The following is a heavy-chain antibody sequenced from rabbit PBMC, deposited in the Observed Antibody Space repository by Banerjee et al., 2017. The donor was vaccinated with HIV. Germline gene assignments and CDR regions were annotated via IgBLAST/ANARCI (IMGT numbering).Heavy chain of an antibody. CDR1: GFDFSSYY. CDR3: ARDLAGVIGWNFGL. D-gene: IGHD4-1*01. J-gene: IGHJ6*01. CDR2: INTISGDT. Sequence: QLKETGGGLVKPEGSLTLTCKASGFDFSSYYMSWVRQAPGKGLEWIACINTISGDTVYATWAKGRFTISSHNAQNTLYLQLNSLTAADTATYFCARDLAGVIGWNFGLWGQGTLVTVS. V-gene: IGHV1S7*01.